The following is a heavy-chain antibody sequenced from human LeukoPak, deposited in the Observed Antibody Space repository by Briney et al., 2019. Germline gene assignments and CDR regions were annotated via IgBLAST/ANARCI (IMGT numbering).Heavy chain of an antibody. CDR1: GFTFSSYS. J-gene: IGHJ4*02. Sequence: GGSLRLSCAASGFTFSSYSMNWVRQAPGKGLEWVSSISSSSSYIYYADSVKGRFTISRDNAKNTVYLQMSSLRAEDTAVYYCARRPVGYSYGLCDYWGQGTLVTVSS. V-gene: IGHV3-21*01. D-gene: IGHD5-18*01. CDR3: ARRPVGYSYGLCDY. CDR2: ISSSSSYI.